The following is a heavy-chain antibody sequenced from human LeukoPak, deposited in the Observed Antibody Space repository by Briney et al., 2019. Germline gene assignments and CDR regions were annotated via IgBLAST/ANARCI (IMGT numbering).Heavy chain of an antibody. V-gene: IGHV3-74*01. J-gene: IGHJ3*02. CDR1: GFTFSSYW. CDR3: GREDRIVLGNDALDI. Sequence: GGSLRLSCAASGFTFSSYWMHWVRQAPGKGLVWISRISGDGRTISYADSVKGRFTISRDNAKNTVSLQMNSLRGEDTAVYYCGREDRIVLGNDALDIWGQGTMVTVSS. CDR2: ISGDGRTI. D-gene: IGHD2-8*01.